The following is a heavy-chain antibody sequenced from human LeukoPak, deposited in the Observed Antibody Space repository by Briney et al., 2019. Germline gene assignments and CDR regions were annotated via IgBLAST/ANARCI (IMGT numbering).Heavy chain of an antibody. CDR1: GGSFSGYY. Sequence: SETLSLTXAVYGGSFSGYYWSWIRQPPGKGLEWIGEINHSGSTNYNPSLKSRVTISVDTSKNQFSLKLSSVTAADTAVYYCARVWHSNYNWSDPWGQGTLVTVSS. CDR3: ARVWHSNYNWSDP. CDR2: INHSGST. J-gene: IGHJ5*02. V-gene: IGHV4-34*01. D-gene: IGHD4-11*01.